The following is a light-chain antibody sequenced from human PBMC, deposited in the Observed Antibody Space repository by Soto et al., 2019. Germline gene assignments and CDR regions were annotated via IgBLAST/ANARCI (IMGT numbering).Light chain of an antibody. CDR3: CAYAGGSTSVI. Sequence: QSALTQPASVSGSPGKSITISCTGASSDVGSYNFVSWYQQHPGKAPKLMIYEGSKRPSGVSNRFSGSRSANTASLTISGLQSEDEADYYCCAYAGGSTSVIFGGGTKLTVL. CDR1: SSDVGSYNF. J-gene: IGLJ2*01. CDR2: EGS. V-gene: IGLV2-23*01.